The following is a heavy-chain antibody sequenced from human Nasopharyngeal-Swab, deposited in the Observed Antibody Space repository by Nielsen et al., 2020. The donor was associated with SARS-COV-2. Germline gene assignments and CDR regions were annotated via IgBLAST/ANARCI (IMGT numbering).Heavy chain of an antibody. CDR3: ARQDSWYYYYGMDV. D-gene: IGHD2-15*01. CDR2: IYTSGST. V-gene: IGHV4-4*07. CDR1: GGSISSYY. Sequence: SETLSLTCTVSGGSISSYYWSWIRRPAGKGLEWIGRIYTSGSTNYNPSLKSRVTISVDTSKNQFSLKLSSVTAADTAVYYCARQDSWYYYYGMDVWGQGTTVTVSS. J-gene: IGHJ6*02.